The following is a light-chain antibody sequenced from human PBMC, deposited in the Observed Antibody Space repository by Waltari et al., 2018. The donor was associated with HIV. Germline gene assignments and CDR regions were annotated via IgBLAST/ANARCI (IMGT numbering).Light chain of an antibody. CDR2: KAS. Sequence: DIQMTQSPSPLSASVGDRVTITCRASQSISSWLAWYQQKPGKAPNLLIYKASSLESGVPSRFSGSGSGTEFTLTISSLQPDDFATYYCQQYHSYPYTFGQGTKLEIK. V-gene: IGKV1-5*03. CDR3: QQYHSYPYT. J-gene: IGKJ2*01. CDR1: QSISSW.